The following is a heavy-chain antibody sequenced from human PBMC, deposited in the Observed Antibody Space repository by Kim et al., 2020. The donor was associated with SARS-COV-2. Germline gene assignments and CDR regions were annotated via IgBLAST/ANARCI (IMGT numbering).Heavy chain of an antibody. CDR3: ARERQLGYYYYGMDV. J-gene: IGHJ6*02. D-gene: IGHD6-6*01. Sequence: QKLQGRVTMTTDTSTSTAYMELRSLRSDDTAVYYCARERQLGYYYYGMDVWGQGTTVTVSS. V-gene: IGHV1-18*01.